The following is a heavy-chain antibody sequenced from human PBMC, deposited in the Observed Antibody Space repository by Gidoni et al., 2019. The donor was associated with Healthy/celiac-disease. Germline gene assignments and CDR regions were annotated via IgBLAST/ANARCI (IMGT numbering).Heavy chain of an antibody. V-gene: IGHV1-69*01. Sequence: QVQLVQSGAEVKKPGSSVKVSCKASGGTFSSYAISWVRQAPGQGLEWMGGIIPIFGTANYAQKFQGRVTITADESTSTAYMELSSLRSEDTAVYYCARVAAGYSTYYYYYYMDVWGKGTTVTVSS. J-gene: IGHJ6*03. D-gene: IGHD3-9*01. CDR3: ARVAAGYSTYYYYYYMDV. CDR1: GGTFSSYA. CDR2: IIPIFGTA.